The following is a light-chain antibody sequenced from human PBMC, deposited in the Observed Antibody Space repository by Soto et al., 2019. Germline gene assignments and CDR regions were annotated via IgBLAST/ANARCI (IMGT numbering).Light chain of an antibody. V-gene: IGLV4-69*01. CDR3: QTWGTGIVV. CDR1: SGHSSYA. J-gene: IGLJ2*01. CDR2: LNSDGSP. Sequence: QAVVTQSPSASASLGASVKLTCTLSSGHSSYAIAWHQQQPEKGPRYLMKLNSDGSPSKGDGIPDRFSGSSSGAERYLTISSLQSEDEADYYCQTWGTGIVVFGGGTQLTVL.